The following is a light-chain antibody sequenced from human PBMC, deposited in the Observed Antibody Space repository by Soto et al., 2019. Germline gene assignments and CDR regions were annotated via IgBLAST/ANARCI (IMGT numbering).Light chain of an antibody. J-gene: IGKJ5*01. V-gene: IGKV3-11*01. CDR1: QSSHTS. CDR3: QQRNVWPPIT. Sequence: VLTQSPATLSLSPGERATLSCRASQSSHTSLAWYQQKSAKPPRLVTYDSTLRANGVPDRFGGSRSGTELTLTINRLEPADFVVYYCQQRNVWPPITLGQGTRLEIK. CDR2: DST.